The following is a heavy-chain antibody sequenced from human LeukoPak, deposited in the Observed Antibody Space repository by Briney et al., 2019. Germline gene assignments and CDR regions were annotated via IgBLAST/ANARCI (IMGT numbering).Heavy chain of an antibody. CDR3: AREISRTGAFDV. V-gene: IGHV3-53*05. J-gene: IGHJ3*01. CDR2: IYSGGST. CDR1: GFTVSRNY. Sequence: GGSLRLSCAASGFTVSRNYMSWVRQAPGKGLEWGSVIYSGGSTYYADSVKARFTISRDNSKNTLYLQMNSLRAEDTAVYYCAREISRTGAFDVWGQGTMVTVSS. D-gene: IGHD3-3*02.